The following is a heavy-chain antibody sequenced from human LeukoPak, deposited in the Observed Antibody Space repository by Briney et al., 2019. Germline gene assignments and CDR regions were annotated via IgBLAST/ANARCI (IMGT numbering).Heavy chain of an antibody. Sequence: SESLSLTCTVSGASISSGDYYWCWIRQPPGKGLELSGSIYYSGSTFHYNPSLKSRVAISIDTSKNQFSLSLSSVTAADTAVYDCASTKCSRSSCFGANWFDPWGQGTLVTVSS. CDR1: GASISSGDYY. J-gene: IGHJ5*02. CDR2: IYYSGST. V-gene: IGHV4-30-4*08. D-gene: IGHD2-2*01. CDR3: ASTKCSRSSCFGANWFDP.